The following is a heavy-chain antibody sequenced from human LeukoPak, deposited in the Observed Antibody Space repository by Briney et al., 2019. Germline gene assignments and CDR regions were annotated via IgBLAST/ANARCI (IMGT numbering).Heavy chain of an antibody. CDR2: ICSGDTYI. CDR3: ARTGYARGDY. CDR1: GFTFSSYC. D-gene: IGHD3-10*02. J-gene: IGHJ4*02. Sequence: PGGSLRLSCAASGFTFSSYCMSWVRQAPGKGLDWVATICSGDTYIYYADSVKGRFTISRDNAKSSLFLQMNSLRAEDTAMYYCARTGYARGDYWGQGTLVTVSS. V-gene: IGHV3-21*01.